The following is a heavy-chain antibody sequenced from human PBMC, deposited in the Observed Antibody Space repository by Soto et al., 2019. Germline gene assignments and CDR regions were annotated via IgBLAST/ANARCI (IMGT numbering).Heavy chain of an antibody. Sequence: PSETLSLTCTVSGGSISSYYWSWIRQPPGKGLEWIGYIYYSGSTNYNPSLKSRVTISVDTSKNQFSLKVSSVTAADTAVDYCARRYGGNFDDWGKGTLVTVSS. V-gene: IGHV4-59*01. CDR2: IYYSGST. J-gene: IGHJ4*02. CDR3: ARRYGGNFDD. D-gene: IGHD1-26*01. CDR1: GGSISSYY.